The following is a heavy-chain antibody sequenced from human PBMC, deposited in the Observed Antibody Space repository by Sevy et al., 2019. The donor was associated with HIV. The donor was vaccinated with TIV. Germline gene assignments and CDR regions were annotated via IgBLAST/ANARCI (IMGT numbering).Heavy chain of an antibody. Sequence: GGSLRLSCAVSGFIVSSNYMTWVRQALGKGLEWVSVIYSGGNTFYADSVRGRFTISRDNSKNTLYLQMNSLRAEDTAVYYCARGMILEGSWYGMDVWGQGTTVTVSS. V-gene: IGHV3-53*01. D-gene: IGHD3-3*01. CDR1: GFIVSSNY. CDR3: ARGMILEGSWYGMDV. CDR2: IYSGGNT. J-gene: IGHJ6*02.